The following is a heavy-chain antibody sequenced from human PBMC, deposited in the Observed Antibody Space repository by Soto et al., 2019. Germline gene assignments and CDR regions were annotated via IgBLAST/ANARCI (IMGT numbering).Heavy chain of an antibody. CDR3: ARAVWDN. J-gene: IGHJ4*02. V-gene: IGHV3-66*01. CDR2: IYNSGGT. D-gene: IGHD3-16*01. CDR1: GFTINSDY. Sequence: GGSLRLSCAASGFTINSDYMTWVRQAPGKGLEWVSVIYNSGGTKYADFVKGRFTISRDNSKNTVFLQMNSLRVEDTAVYYCARAVWDNWGQGTLVTVSS.